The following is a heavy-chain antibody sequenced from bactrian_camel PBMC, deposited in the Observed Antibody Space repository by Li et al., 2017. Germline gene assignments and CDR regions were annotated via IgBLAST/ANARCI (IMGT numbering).Heavy chain of an antibody. CDR2: ISSGGRAT. D-gene: IGHD5*01. V-gene: IGHV3-3*01. J-gene: IGHJ4*01. CDR3: AAEATNLDYGSGTFGDYNY. Sequence: HVQLVESGGGSVQAGGSLRLSCEPRGNGYTYGTYCVGWFRQAPGKEREAIAAISSGGRATTFDDSMKGRFTISQDNAKTTLYLQMNRLKPEDTAMYYCAAEATNLDYGSGTFGDYNYWGRGTQVTVS. CDR1: GNGYTYGTYC.